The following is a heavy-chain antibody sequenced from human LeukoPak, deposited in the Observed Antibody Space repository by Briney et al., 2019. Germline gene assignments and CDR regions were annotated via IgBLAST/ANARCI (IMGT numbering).Heavy chain of an antibody. V-gene: IGHV1-69*05. D-gene: IGHD3-22*01. J-gene: IGHJ4*02. CDR2: IIPIFGTA. CDR1: GGTFSSYA. Sequence: ASVKVSCKASGGTFSSYAISWVRQAPGQGLEWIGGIIPIFGTANYAQKFQGRVTITTDESTSTAYMELSSLRSEDTAVYYCARTRGRYYDSSGYYPYYFDYWGQGTLVAVSS. CDR3: ARTRGRYYDSSGYYPYYFDY.